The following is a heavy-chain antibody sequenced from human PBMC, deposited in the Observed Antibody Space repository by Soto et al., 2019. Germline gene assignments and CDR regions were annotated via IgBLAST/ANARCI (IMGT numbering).Heavy chain of an antibody. Sequence: QVQLQQWGAGLLKPSETLSLTCAVYGGSFSGYYWSWLRQPPGKGTEWIGEINRSGSTKYNPSLENRVTISVDTPKNQFSLKLNSVSAADTAVYYCARTGGMDVWSQGATVTVS. CDR3: ARTGGMDV. V-gene: IGHV4-34*01. CDR1: GGSFSGYY. J-gene: IGHJ6*02. CDR2: INRSGST.